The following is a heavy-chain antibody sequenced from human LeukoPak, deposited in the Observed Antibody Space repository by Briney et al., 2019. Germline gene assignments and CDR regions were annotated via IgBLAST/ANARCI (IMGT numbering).Heavy chain of an antibody. CDR2: IIPIFGTA. CDR1: GGTFSSYA. V-gene: IGHV1-69*01. J-gene: IGHJ4*02. CDR3: AREWCSGGSCYYNY. Sequence: GASVKVSCKASGGTFSSYAISWVRQAPGQGLEWMGGIIPIFGTANYAQKFQGRVTITADESTSTDYMELSSLRSEDTAVYYCAREWCSGGSCYYNYWGQGTLVTVSS. D-gene: IGHD2-15*01.